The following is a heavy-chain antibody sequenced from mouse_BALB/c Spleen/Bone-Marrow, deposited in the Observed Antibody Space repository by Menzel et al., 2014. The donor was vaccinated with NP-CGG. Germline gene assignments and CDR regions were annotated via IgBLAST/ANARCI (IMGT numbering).Heavy chain of an antibody. CDR3: ARGDGYYVDFDY. V-gene: IGHV1S34*01. Sequence: LVKTGASVEISCKASGYSFTGYYMHWVKQSHGKSLEWIGYISCYNGATSYNQKFKGKATFTVDTSSSTAYMQFNCLTSEDSAVYYCARGDGYYVDFDYWGQGTTLTVSS. CDR2: ISCYNGAT. D-gene: IGHD2-3*01. J-gene: IGHJ2*01. CDR1: GYSFTGYY.